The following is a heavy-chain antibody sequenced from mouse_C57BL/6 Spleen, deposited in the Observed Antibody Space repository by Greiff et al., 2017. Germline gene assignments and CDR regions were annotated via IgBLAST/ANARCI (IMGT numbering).Heavy chain of an antibody. V-gene: IGHV7-1*01. CDR3: ARDRFAY. J-gene: IGHJ3*01. CDR1: GFTFSDFY. CDR2: SRNKANDYTT. Sequence: DVMLVESGGGLVQSGRSLRLSCATSGFTFSDFYMEWVRQAPGKGLEWIAASRNKANDYTTEYSASVKGRFIVSRDTSQSILYLQMNALRAEDTAIYYCARDRFAYWGQGTLVTVSA.